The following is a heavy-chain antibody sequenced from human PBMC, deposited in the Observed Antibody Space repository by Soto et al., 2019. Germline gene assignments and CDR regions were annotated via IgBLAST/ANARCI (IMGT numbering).Heavy chain of an antibody. CDR3: ARQYCTSTSCYRSYYYYMDV. CDR2: IYPGNSDT. D-gene: IGHD2-2*01. V-gene: IGHV5-51*01. Sequence: GESLKISCQGSGYTFNNYWIGWVRQMPGKGLEWMGIIYPGNSDTKSRPSFQGQVTISVDKSISTAYLQWNSLKASDTAMYYCARQYCTSTSCYRSYYYYMDVWGKGTTVTVSS. J-gene: IGHJ6*03. CDR1: GYTFNNYW.